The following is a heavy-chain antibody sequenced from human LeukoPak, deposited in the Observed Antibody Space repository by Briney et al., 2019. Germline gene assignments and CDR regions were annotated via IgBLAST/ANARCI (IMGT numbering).Heavy chain of an antibody. D-gene: IGHD5-24*01. CDR1: GGSFSGYY. Sequence: SETLSLTCAVYGGSFSGYYWSWIRQPPGKGLEWIGEINHSGSTNYNPSLKSRVTISVDTSKNQFSLKLSSVTAADTAVYYCARVTRSRRDGSGSPLIFDYWGQGTLVTVSS. CDR3: ARVTRSRRDGSGSPLIFDY. CDR2: INHSGST. V-gene: IGHV4-34*01. J-gene: IGHJ4*02.